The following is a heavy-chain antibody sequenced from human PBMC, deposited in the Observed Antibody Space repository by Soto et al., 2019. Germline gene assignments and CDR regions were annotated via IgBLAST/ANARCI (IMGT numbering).Heavy chain of an antibody. V-gene: IGHV3-49*03. CDR3: ARDVPNSSGYLYYFDY. Sequence: GGSLRLSCTASGFTFGDYAMSWFRQAPEKGLEWVGFIRSKAYGGTTEYAASVKGRFTISRDDSKSIAYLQMNSLKTEDTAVYYCARDVPNSSGYLYYFDYWGQGTLVTVSS. CDR2: IRSKAYGGTT. D-gene: IGHD3-22*01. CDR1: GFTFGDYA. J-gene: IGHJ4*02.